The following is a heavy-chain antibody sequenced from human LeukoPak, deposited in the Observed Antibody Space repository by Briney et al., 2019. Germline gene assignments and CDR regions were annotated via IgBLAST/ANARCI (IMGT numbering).Heavy chain of an antibody. CDR2: ISSSSSTI. J-gene: IGHJ6*03. V-gene: IGHV3-48*01. Sequence: GGTLRLSCAASGFTFSSYGMTWVRQAPGKGLEWVSYISSSSSTIYYADSVKGRFTISRDNAKNSLYLQLNSLRAEDTAVYYCAKLYDSSGYYYYYMDVWGKGTTVTISS. CDR3: AKLYDSSGYYYYYMDV. CDR1: GFTFSSYG. D-gene: IGHD3-22*01.